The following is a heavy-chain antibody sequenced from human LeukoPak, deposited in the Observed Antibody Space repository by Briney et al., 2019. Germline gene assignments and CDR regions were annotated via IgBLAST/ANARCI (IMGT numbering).Heavy chain of an antibody. CDR1: GGSISSSSYY. Sequence: SETLSLTCTVSGGSISSSSYYWGWIRQPPGKGLEWIGSIYYSGSTYYNPSLKSRVTVSVDTSKNQFSLKLSSVTAADTAVYYCARGSYLWFGEFRNWFDPWGQGTLVTVSS. CDR3: ARGSYLWFGEFRNWFDP. CDR2: IYYSGST. V-gene: IGHV4-39*01. D-gene: IGHD3-10*01. J-gene: IGHJ5*02.